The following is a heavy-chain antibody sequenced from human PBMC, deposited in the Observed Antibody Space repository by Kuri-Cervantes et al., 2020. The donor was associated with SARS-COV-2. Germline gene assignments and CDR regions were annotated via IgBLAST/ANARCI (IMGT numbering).Heavy chain of an antibody. CDR1: GYSFTSYW. CDR3: ARLGDRGYIRDYCYMDV. J-gene: IGHJ6*03. D-gene: IGHD5-12*01. CDR2: IYPGDSDT. V-gene: IGHV5-51*01. Sequence: GESLKISCKGSGYSFTSYWIGWVRQMPGKGLEWMGIIYPGDSDTRYSASFQGQVTISADKSISTAYLQWSSLKASDTAMYYCARLGDRGYIRDYCYMDVWGKGTTVTVSS.